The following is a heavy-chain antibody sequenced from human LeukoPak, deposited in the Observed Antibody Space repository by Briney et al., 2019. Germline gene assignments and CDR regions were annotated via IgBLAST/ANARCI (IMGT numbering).Heavy chain of an antibody. CDR3: ARGGKFYYDSSGYSWGFDY. CDR2: MNPNSGNT. Sequence: ASVKVSCKASGYTFTSYDINWVRQATGQGLERMGWMNPNSGNTGYAQKFQGRVTMTRNTSISTAYMELSSLRSEDTAVYYCARGGKFYYDSSGYSWGFDYWGQGTLVTVSS. V-gene: IGHV1-8*01. D-gene: IGHD3-22*01. CDR1: GYTFTSYD. J-gene: IGHJ4*02.